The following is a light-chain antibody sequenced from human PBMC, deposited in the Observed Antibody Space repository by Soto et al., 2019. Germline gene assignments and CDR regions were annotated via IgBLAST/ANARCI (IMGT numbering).Light chain of an antibody. V-gene: IGLV2-14*01. CDR2: EVS. CDR3: SSFTSSNTVV. CDR1: SSDVGAYNY. Sequence: QSALTQPASVSGSPGQSITIYCTGNSSDVGAYNYVSWYQQHPGKAPKLMISEVSKRPSGVSNRLSGSKSDNTASLTISGLQDEDEAHYYCSSFTSSNTVVFGGGTKLTVL. J-gene: IGLJ2*01.